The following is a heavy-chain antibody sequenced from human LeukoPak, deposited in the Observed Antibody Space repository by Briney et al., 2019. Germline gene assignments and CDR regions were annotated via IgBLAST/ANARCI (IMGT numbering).Heavy chain of an antibody. D-gene: IGHD5-12*01. Sequence: SGGSLRLSCAASGFTFSSYAMNWVRQAPGKGLEWVSSISGSGGSTFYTDSVKGRFTISRDNSKNTLYLQMNSLRADDTAVYYCTRSFRGYDFYYFDYWGQGILVTVPS. CDR2: ISGSGGST. CDR3: TRSFRGYDFYYFDY. V-gene: IGHV3-23*01. CDR1: GFTFSSYA. J-gene: IGHJ4*02.